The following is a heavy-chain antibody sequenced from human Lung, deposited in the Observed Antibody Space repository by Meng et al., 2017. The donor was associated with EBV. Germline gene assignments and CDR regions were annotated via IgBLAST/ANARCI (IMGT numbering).Heavy chain of an antibody. V-gene: IGHV1-18*01. J-gene: IGHJ4*02. CDR1: GYTFTNYV. D-gene: IGHD1-26*01. CDR3: ARVEVGITSGDY. Sequence: AQLVESGGEVKRLGASVKVSCKASGYTFTNYVITWVRQAPGQGREWMGWINAYNGDTNYAQTLQGRVTMTTDTSTRTAYMELRSLRSDDTAVYYCARVEVGITSGDYWGQGTLVTVSS. CDR2: INAYNGDT.